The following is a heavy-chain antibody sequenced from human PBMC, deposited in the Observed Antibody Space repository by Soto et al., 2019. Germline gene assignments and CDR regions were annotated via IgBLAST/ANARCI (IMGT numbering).Heavy chain of an antibody. V-gene: IGHV3-30*18. D-gene: IGHD3-22*01. CDR3: AKDRYYYDSRGYLYYFDY. CDR1: GFTFSSYG. Sequence: GGSLRLSCAASGFTFSSYGMHWVRQAPGKGLEWVAVISYDGSNKYYADSVKGRFTISRDNSKNTLYLQMNSLRAEDTAVYYFAKDRYYYDSRGYLYYFDYWGQGTRVTVSS. J-gene: IGHJ4*02. CDR2: ISYDGSNK.